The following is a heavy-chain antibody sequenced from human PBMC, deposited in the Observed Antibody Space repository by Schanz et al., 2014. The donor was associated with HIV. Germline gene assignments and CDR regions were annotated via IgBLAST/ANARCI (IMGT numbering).Heavy chain of an antibody. CDR2: ISYDGSNK. Sequence: QVQLVESGGGVVQPGMSLTLSCAASGFTFSNFGMHWVRQAPGKGLEWVALISYDGSNKYYSDSVKGRFTISRDNSKNTLNLQMNSLRAEDTAVYYCARDSGPGIYWGQGTLVTVSS. CDR1: GFTFSNFG. D-gene: IGHD3-10*01. CDR3: ARDSGPGIY. V-gene: IGHV3-30*03. J-gene: IGHJ4*02.